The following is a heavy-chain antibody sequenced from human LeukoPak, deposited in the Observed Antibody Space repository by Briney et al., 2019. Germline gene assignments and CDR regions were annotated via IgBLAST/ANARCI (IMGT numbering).Heavy chain of an antibody. CDR1: GYSFTTYW. CDR2: IYPGDSDT. V-gene: IGHV5-51*01. D-gene: IGHD3-9*01. Sequence: KPGESLKISCKGSGYSFTTYWIGWVRQMPGKGLEWMGIIYPGDSDTTHNVSFQGQVTISADKSISTAYLQWNSLKASDTAMYYCARQTLGDILTGYSVRYFDYWGQGTLVTVSS. CDR3: ARQTLGDILTGYSVRYFDY. J-gene: IGHJ4*02.